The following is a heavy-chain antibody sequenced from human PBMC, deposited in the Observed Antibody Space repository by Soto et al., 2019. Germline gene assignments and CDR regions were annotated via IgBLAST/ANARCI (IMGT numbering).Heavy chain of an antibody. J-gene: IGHJ1*01. CDR3: ARLYSSSWRGWKYVKH. CDR1: GGSFSGYY. D-gene: IGHD6-13*01. CDR2: INHRGSI. V-gene: IGHV4-34*01. Sequence: QVQLQQWGAGLLKPSETLSLTCGVYGGSFSGYYWSWIRQPPGKGLEWVGEINHRGSINYNPSLKPRVTISVDTSKRQFSPKLRSVTAADTAVYYCARLYSSSWRGWKYVKHWGQGTVVTVSS.